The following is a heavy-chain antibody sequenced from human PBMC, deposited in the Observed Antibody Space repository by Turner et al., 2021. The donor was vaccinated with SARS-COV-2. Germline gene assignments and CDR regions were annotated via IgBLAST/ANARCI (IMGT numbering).Heavy chain of an antibody. J-gene: IGHJ3*02. Sequence: QLQLQASGPRLVTPSETLSLTCTVSGCSISSRSYYWGWIRHPPGKGLEWIGSIYYSGSTYYNPSLKSRVTISVDTSTNQFSLKLSSVTAADTAVYYCARAAYYYDISAYRNDAFDIWGQGTMVTVSS. D-gene: IGHD3-22*01. CDR3: ARAAYYYDISAYRNDAFDI. V-gene: IGHV4-39*01. CDR1: GCSISSRSYY. CDR2: IYYSGST.